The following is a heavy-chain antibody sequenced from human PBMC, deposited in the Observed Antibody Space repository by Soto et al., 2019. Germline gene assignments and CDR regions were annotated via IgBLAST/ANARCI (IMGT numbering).Heavy chain of an antibody. V-gene: IGHV3-30-3*01. D-gene: IGHD3-22*01. CDR1: GFTFSNYA. Sequence: GGSLRLSCAASGFTFSNYAVHWVRQAPGKGLEWVAIISHDGSNKYYADSVKGRFTVSRDNSMNTLYLQMDSLRAEDTAVYYCARDCNDSSGYRGFDPWGQGTLVTVSS. CDR2: ISHDGSNK. J-gene: IGHJ5*02. CDR3: ARDCNDSSGYRGFDP.